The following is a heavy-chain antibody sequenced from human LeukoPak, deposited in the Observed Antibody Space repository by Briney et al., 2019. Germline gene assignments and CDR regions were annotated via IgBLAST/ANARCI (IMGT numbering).Heavy chain of an antibody. CDR1: GFTFSSYW. J-gene: IGHJ3*02. CDR3: ARDPYYYDSSGYYHDAFDI. Sequence: GGSLRLSCAASGFTFSSYWMHWVHQAPGKGLVWVSRINSDGSSTSYADSVKGRFTISRDNAKNTLYLQMNSLRAEDTAVYYCARDPYYYDSSGYYHDAFDIWGQGTMVTVSS. V-gene: IGHV3-74*01. D-gene: IGHD3-22*01. CDR2: INSDGSST.